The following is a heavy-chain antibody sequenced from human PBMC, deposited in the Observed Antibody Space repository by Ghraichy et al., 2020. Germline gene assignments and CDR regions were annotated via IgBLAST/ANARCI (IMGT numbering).Heavy chain of an antibody. D-gene: IGHD6-19*01. Sequence: GSLRLSCAASGFTFSSYAMHWVRQAPGKGLEWVAVISYDGSNKYYADSVKGRFTISRDNSKNTLYLQMNSLRAEDTAVYYCARAVSGYSSGWYPTAYFDYWGQGTLVTVSS. CDR2: ISYDGSNK. CDR3: ARAVSGYSSGWYPTAYFDY. J-gene: IGHJ4*02. V-gene: IGHV3-30*04. CDR1: GFTFSSYA.